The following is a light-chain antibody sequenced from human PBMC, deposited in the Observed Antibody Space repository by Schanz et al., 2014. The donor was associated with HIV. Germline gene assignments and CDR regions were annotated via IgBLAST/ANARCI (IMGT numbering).Light chain of an antibody. CDR1: QSLGSN. CDR3: QQYNNWPLYT. V-gene: IGKV3-15*01. Sequence: EIVLTQSPGTLSLSPGERAALSCRASQSLGSNFLAWYQQKPGQAPSLLIYGASTRAPGIPARFSGSGSGTEFTLTISSLQSEDFAVYYCQQYNNWPLYTFGQGTKLEIK. CDR2: GAS. J-gene: IGKJ2*01.